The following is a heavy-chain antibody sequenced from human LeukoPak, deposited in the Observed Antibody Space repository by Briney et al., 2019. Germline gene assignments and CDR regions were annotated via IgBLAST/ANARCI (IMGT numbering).Heavy chain of an antibody. Sequence: ASVKVSCKASGYTFTGYYMHWVRQAPGQGLEWMGRINPNSGGTNYAQKFQGRVTMTRDTSISTAYMELSRLRSDDTAVYCCARDDHCSSTSCYDHWGQGTLVTVSS. D-gene: IGHD2-2*01. J-gene: IGHJ4*02. CDR2: INPNSGGT. CDR1: GYTFTGYY. CDR3: ARDDHCSSTSCYDH. V-gene: IGHV1-2*06.